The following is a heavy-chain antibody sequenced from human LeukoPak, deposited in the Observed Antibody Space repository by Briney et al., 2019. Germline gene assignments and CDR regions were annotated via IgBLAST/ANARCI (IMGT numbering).Heavy chain of an antibody. CDR1: GGSISSGGYY. V-gene: IGHV4-31*03. Sequence: SETLSLTCTVSGGSISSGGYYWSWIRQHPGKGLEWIGYIYYSGSTNYNPSLKSRVTISVDTSKIQFSLKLSFVTAADTAVYYCARGGPGSSPSWIGGRYYYYGIDVWGQGTTVTVSS. CDR3: ARGGPGSSPSWIGGRYYYYGIDV. J-gene: IGHJ6*02. CDR2: IYYSGST. D-gene: IGHD6-6*01.